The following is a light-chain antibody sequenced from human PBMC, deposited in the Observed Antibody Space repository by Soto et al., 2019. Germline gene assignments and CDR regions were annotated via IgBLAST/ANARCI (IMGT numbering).Light chain of an antibody. J-gene: IGKJ1*01. CDR3: QQYGSSPTT. CDR1: QSVSSN. V-gene: IGKV3-20*01. Sequence: EKVMNQSAAALSVSPGERATLSCRASQSVSSNLAWYQQKPGQAPRLLIYGASSRATGIPDRFSGSGSGTDFTLTISRLEPEDFAVYYCQQYGSSPTTFGQGTKVDIK. CDR2: GAS.